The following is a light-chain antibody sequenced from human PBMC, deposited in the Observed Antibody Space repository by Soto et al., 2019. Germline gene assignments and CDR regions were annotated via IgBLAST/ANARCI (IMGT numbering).Light chain of an antibody. CDR1: NIGSKS. CDR2: YDS. CDR3: QVWDSSSDRDVV. Sequence: SSDLTQPPSVSVAPGKTARITCGGNNIGSKSVHWYQQKPGQAPVLVIYYDSDRPSGIPERFSGSNSGNTATLTISRVEAGDEADYYCQVWDSSSDRDVVFGGGTKLTVL. J-gene: IGLJ2*01. V-gene: IGLV3-21*04.